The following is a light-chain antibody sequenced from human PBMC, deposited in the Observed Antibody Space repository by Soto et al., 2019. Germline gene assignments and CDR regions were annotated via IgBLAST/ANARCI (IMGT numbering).Light chain of an antibody. CDR1: QSISSW. CDR2: DAS. J-gene: IGKJ1*01. CDR3: QQYNSYPWT. V-gene: IGKV1-5*01. Sequence: IQMTQPPSTLSASAGDRVTITCRASQSISSWLAWYQQKPGKAPKLLIYDASSLESGVPSRFSGSGSGTEFTLTISSLQPDDFATYYCQQYNSYPWTFGQGTKVDIK.